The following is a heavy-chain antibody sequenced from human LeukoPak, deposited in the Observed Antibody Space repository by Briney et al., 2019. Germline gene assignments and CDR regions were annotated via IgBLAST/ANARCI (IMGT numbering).Heavy chain of an antibody. D-gene: IGHD4-17*01. Sequence: GGSLRLSCAASGFTFSSYSMNWVRQAPGKGLEWVSYISSSSSTIYYADSVKGRFTISRDNAKNSLYLQMNSLRAEDTAVYYCANYYGDQYYYYGMDVWGQGTTVTVSS. J-gene: IGHJ6*02. CDR2: ISSSSSTI. CDR3: ANYYGDQYYYYGMDV. CDR1: GFTFSSYS. V-gene: IGHV3-48*01.